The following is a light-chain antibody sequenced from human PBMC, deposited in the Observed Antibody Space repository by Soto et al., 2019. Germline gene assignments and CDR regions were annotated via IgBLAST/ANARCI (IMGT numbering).Light chain of an antibody. CDR2: GVT. V-gene: IGLV2-14*01. J-gene: IGLJ2*01. Sequence: QSALTQPASVSGSPGQTISISCTGTSSDVGVHNVVSWYQQYPGKAPKVLIYGVTNRPSGVSNRFSGSKSGNTASLTISGLQAEDEADYYCSSDTTFCAVVFGGGTKLTVL. CDR3: SSDTTFCAVV. CDR1: SSDVGVHNV.